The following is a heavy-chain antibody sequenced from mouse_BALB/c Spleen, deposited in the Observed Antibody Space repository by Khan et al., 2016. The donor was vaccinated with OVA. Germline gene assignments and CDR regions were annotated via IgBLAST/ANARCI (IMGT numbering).Heavy chain of an antibody. CDR2: IITNNGGA. D-gene: IGHD2-2*01. V-gene: IGHV1S81*02. J-gene: IGHJ3*01. CDR3: TRSGYGSFAD. CDR1: GYTFTSYY. Sequence: VKLMESGAELVKPGASVKLSCKTSGYTFTSYYMYWVKQRPGQGLEWIGEIITNNGGANFNETFKSKATLTVDKSSRTADMQLSSLTSEDSAVYYSTRSGYGSFADWGQGTLVTVSA.